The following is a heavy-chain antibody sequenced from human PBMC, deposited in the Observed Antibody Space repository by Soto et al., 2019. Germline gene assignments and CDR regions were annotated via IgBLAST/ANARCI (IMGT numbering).Heavy chain of an antibody. CDR3: ARYNGSGMDYYGMDV. V-gene: IGHV4-34*01. D-gene: IGHD3-10*01. CDR1: GGSFNWYC. CDR2: INHSGST. Sequence: PSETLSRTCAHYGGSFNWYCCSWIRQPPGKGLEWIAEINHSGSTNYTPSLKSRVTISVDTSKNQFSLKLSSVTAADTAVYYRARYNGSGMDYYGMDVWGQGTTVTVSS. J-gene: IGHJ6*02.